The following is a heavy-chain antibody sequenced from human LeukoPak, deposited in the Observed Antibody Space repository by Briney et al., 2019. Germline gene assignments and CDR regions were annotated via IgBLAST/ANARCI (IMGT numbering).Heavy chain of an antibody. CDR3: SKDRCSNGVGCYYYYMDV. Sequence: GGSLRLSCAASGFTFSSYWMHWVRQAPGKGLVWVSRINSDGSSTSYADSVKGRFTISRDNAKNTLYLQMNSLRAEYTAVYYCSKDRCSNGVGCYYYYMDVWGKGTSVTISS. CDR2: INSDGSST. V-gene: IGHV3-74*01. J-gene: IGHJ6*03. D-gene: IGHD2-8*01. CDR1: GFTFSSYW.